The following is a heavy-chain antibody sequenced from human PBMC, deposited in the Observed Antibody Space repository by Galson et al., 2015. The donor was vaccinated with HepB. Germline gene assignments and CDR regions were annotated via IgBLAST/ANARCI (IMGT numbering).Heavy chain of an antibody. J-gene: IGHJ4*02. CDR2: ITSKNSYI. CDR3: ARSPYISDWYNLYYFDL. Sequence: SLRLSCAVSGFTFSTYTMNWVRQAPGKGREWVSTITSKNSYIYYADSVEGRFTISRDDAKNSLYLEMHSLRVEDTAIYYCARSPYISDWYNLYYFDLWGQGTLVTVSS. V-gene: IGHV3-21*01. CDR1: GFTFSTYT. D-gene: IGHD6-19*01.